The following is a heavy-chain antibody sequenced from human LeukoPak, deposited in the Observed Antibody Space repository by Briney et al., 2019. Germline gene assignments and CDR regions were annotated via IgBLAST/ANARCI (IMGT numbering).Heavy chain of an antibody. CDR1: GGSFSGYY. CDR3: ARADYGGNSGDFDY. J-gene: IGHJ4*02. Sequence: SETLSLTCAVYGGSFSGYYWSWIRQPPGKGLEWIGEINHSGSTNYNPSLKSRVTISVDTSKNQFSLKLSSVTAAGTAVYYCARADYGGNSGDFDYWGQGTLVTVSS. D-gene: IGHD4-17*01. CDR2: INHSGST. V-gene: IGHV4-34*01.